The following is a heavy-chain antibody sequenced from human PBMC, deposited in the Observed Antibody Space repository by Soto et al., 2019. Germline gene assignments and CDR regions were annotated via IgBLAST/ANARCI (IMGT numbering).Heavy chain of an antibody. CDR2: INAGNGNT. Sequence: ASVKVPCKASGYTFTIYAMHWVRQAPGQRLEWMGWINAGNGNTKYSQKFQGRVTITRDTSASTAYMELSSLRSEDTSVYYCARVGSFDFWSGYYKLHYYYYYMDVWGKGTTVTISS. V-gene: IGHV1-3*01. D-gene: IGHD3-3*01. CDR1: GYTFTIYA. J-gene: IGHJ6*03. CDR3: ARVGSFDFWSGYYKLHYYYYYMDV.